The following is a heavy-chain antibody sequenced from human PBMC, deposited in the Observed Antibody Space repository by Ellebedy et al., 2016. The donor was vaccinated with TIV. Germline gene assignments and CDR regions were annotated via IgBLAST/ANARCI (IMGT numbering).Heavy chain of an antibody. J-gene: IGHJ4*02. Sequence: ASVKVSCXVSGYTLTELSMHWVRQAPGKGLEWMGGFDPEDGETIYAQKFQGRVTMTEDTSTDTAYMELSSLRSEDTAVYYCATGSLFGVVNPFDYWGQGTLVTVSS. CDR1: GYTLTELS. CDR3: ATGSLFGVVNPFDY. CDR2: FDPEDGET. D-gene: IGHD3-3*02. V-gene: IGHV1-24*01.